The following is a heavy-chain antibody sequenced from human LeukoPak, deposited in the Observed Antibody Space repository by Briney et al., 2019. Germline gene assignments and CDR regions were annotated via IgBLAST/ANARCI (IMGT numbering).Heavy chain of an antibody. CDR2: ISAYNGNT. J-gene: IGHJ3*02. V-gene: IGHV1-18*01. D-gene: IGHD2-2*01. CDR3: ARDGSIVVVPAADAFDI. Sequence: GASVKVSCKASGYTFTSYGISWVRQAPGQGLEWMGWISAYNGNTNYAQKLQGRVTMTTDTSTSTAYMELRSLRSDDTAVYYCARDGSIVVVPAADAFDIWGQGTMVTVSS. CDR1: GYTFTSYG.